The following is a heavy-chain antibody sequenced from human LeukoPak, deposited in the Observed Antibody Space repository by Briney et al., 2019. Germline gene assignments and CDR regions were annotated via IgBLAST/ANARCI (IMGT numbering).Heavy chain of an antibody. J-gene: IGHJ4*02. V-gene: IGHV3-69-1*02. Sequence: GGSLRLSCSASGFTFSDYDMNWFRHAPGKGLEWVSSISGLSTHIYYGDSVKGRFSISRDNAKNSVYLQMNSLGVEDTAIYYCGRAFPPLRTSSAGDLWGQGILVTVSS. CDR3: GRAFPPLRTSSAGDL. CDR1: GFTFSDYD. CDR2: ISGLSTHI. D-gene: IGHD3-16*01.